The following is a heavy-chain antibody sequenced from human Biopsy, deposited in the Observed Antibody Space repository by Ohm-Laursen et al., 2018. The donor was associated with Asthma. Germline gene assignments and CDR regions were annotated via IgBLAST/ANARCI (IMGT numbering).Heavy chain of an antibody. J-gene: IGHJ4*02. V-gene: IGHV3-30*03. CDR3: ARGDWYGSASNGY. D-gene: IGHD6-6*01. Sequence: SLRLSCTASGFILSNYDMHWVRQAPGKGLEWVAVLSYNGNNKYYADSVRGRFTISRDKSENTLYPQMNSLRVEDTAVYYCARGDWYGSASNGYWGQGTLVTVSA. CDR2: LSYNGNNK. CDR1: GFILSNYD.